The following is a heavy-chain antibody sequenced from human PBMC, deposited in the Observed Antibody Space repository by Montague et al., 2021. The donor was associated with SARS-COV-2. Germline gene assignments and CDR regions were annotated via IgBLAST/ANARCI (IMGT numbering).Heavy chain of an antibody. CDR2: IYTSGSI. J-gene: IGHJ5*02. Sequence: SETLSLTCTVSGGSISRYYWSWIRQPAGQGLEYIGRIYTSGSINYNPSLKSRVTTSLDTSKNHFSLNLSSVTAADTALYYCARGQSTWFDPWGQGTLVTVSS. CDR3: ARGQSTWFDP. CDR1: GGSISRYY. V-gene: IGHV4-4*07. D-gene: IGHD4/OR15-4a*01.